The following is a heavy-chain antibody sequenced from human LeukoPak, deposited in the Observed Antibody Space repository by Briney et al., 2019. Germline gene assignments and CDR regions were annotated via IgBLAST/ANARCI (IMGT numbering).Heavy chain of an antibody. D-gene: IGHD3-9*01. Sequence: SETLSLTCAVYGGSFSGYYWSWIRQPPGKGLEWIGEINHSGSTNYNPSLKSRVTISVDTSKNQFSLKLSSVTAADTAVYYCAREVRGDILTGYYRDWGQGTLVTVSS. CDR3: AREVRGDILTGYYRD. CDR1: GGSFSGYY. CDR2: INHSGST. J-gene: IGHJ4*02. V-gene: IGHV4-34*01.